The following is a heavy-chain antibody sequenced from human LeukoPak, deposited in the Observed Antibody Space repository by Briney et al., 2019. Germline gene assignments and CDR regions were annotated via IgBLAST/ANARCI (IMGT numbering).Heavy chain of an antibody. J-gene: IGHJ4*02. CDR3: AKENY. V-gene: IGHV3-30*04. CDR2: ISYDGSNK. CDR1: EFTFSNYA. Sequence: GGSLRLSCAAFEFTFSNYAIHWVRQAPGKGLEWVAVISYDGSNKYYADSVKGRFTISRDNSKNTLYLQMNSLRAEDTAVYYCAKENYWGQGTLVTVSS.